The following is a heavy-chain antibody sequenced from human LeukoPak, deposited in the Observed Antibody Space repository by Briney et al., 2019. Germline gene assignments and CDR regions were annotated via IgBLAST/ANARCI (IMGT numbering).Heavy chain of an antibody. V-gene: IGHV3-7*01. J-gene: IGHJ5*02. CDR3: ARDYGDYVFRFDP. CDR1: GFTFSSYW. Sequence: GGSLRLSCAASGFTFSSYWMSWVRQAPGKGLEWVANIKQDGSEKNYVDSVKGRFTISRDNAKNSVDLQMNSLRVEDTAVYYCARDYGDYVFRFDPWGQGTLVTVSS. D-gene: IGHD4-17*01. CDR2: IKQDGSEK.